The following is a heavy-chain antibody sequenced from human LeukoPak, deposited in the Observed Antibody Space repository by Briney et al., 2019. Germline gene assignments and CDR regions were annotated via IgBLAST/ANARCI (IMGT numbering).Heavy chain of an antibody. CDR3: AGGVVASGFGY. V-gene: IGHV4-34*01. J-gene: IGHJ4*02. Sequence: PSETLSLTCAVYGGSFSGYYWSWLRQPPGKGLEWIGEINHSGSTNYNPSLKSRVTISVDTSKNQFSLKLSSVTAADTAVYYCAGGVVASGFGYWGQGTLVTVSS. CDR2: INHSGST. CDR1: GGSFSGYY. D-gene: IGHD2-21*01.